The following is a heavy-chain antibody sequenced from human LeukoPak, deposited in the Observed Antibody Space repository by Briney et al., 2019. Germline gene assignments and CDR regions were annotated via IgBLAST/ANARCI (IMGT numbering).Heavy chain of an antibody. CDR2: TSFDGSDN. J-gene: IGHJ6*03. V-gene: IGHV3-30*04. D-gene: IGHD4-23*01. CDR1: GFAFSSYA. Sequence: GGSLRLSCAASGFAFSSYAMHWVRQAPGKGLKWVAVTSFDGSDNYYADSVKGRFTISRDNSKNTLYLQMNSLRAEDTAVYYCAKDFYGGNSDYYYYMDVWGKGTTVTVSS. CDR3: AKDFYGGNSDYYYYMDV.